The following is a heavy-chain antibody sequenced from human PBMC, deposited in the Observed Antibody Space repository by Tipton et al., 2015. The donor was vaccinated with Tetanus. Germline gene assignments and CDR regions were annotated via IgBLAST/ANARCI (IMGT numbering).Heavy chain of an antibody. D-gene: IGHD2-21*02. Sequence: TLSLTCTVSGGSISSSNWWSWVRQPPGKGLEWIGEIYHSGSTNYNPSLKSRVTISVDKSKNQFSLKLSSVTAADTAVYYCARDPGVLVVVVTATWSSYGMDVWGQGTTVTVSS. CDR2: IYHSGST. J-gene: IGHJ6*02. V-gene: IGHV4-4*02. CDR1: GGSISSSNW. CDR3: ARDPGVLVVVVTATWSSYGMDV.